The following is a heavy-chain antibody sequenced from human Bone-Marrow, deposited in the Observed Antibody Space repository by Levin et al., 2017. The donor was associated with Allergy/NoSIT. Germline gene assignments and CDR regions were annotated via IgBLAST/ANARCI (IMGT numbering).Heavy chain of an antibody. D-gene: IGHD3-10*01. CDR3: ATMHYYGSGRGWFDP. CDR1: GDSVSSGLYY. J-gene: IGHJ5*02. V-gene: IGHV4-61*01. Sequence: SQTLSLTCTVSGDSVSSGLYYWSWIRQPPGKGLEWIGYIFYSGYSDYNPSLKSRVTISVDTSKNQFSLKVNSVTAADTAVYYCATMHYYGSGRGWFDPWGQGTLVTVSS. CDR2: IFYSGYS.